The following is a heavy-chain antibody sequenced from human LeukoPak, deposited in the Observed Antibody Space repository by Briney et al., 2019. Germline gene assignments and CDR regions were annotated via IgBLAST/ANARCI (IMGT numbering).Heavy chain of an antibody. J-gene: IGHJ6*03. D-gene: IGHD3-10*01. CDR3: ARVQYYYGSGKYYYYMDV. V-gene: IGHV1-69*06. CDR2: IIPIFGTA. Sequence: SVKVSCKASGYTFTSYYIHWVRQAPGQGLEWMGGIIPIFGTANYAQKFQGRVTITADKSTSTAYMELSSLRSEDTAVYYCARVQYYYGSGKYYYYMDVWGKGTTVTVSS. CDR1: GYTFTSYY.